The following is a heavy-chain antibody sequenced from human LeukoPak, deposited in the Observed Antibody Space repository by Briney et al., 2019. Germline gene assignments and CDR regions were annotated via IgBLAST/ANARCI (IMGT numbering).Heavy chain of an antibody. Sequence: GGSLRLSCAASGFTFSSYSMNWVRQAPGKGLEWVSSISSSSSYIYYADSVKGRFTISRDNSKNTLYLQMNSLRAEDTAVYYCATLVETIAAAGIDYWGQGTLVTVSS. CDR3: ATLVETIAAAGIDY. CDR2: ISSSSSYI. CDR1: GFTFSSYS. V-gene: IGHV3-21*04. J-gene: IGHJ4*02. D-gene: IGHD6-13*01.